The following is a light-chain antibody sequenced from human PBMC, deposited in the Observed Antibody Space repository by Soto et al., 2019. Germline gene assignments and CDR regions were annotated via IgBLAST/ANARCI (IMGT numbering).Light chain of an antibody. J-gene: IGKJ5*01. CDR3: QQYNNWPPIT. V-gene: IGKV3-15*01. CDR2: GAS. CDR1: QSVSSN. Sequence: EIVMTQSPATLSVSPGERATLSCRASQSVSSNLAWYQQKPGQAPRLFIYGASTRATGIPARFSGSRSGTEFYLTISSLQSEDFAVYYCQQYNNWPPITFGQGTRLEIK.